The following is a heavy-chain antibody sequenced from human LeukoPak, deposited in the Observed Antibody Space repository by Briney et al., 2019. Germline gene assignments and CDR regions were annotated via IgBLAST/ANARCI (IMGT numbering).Heavy chain of an antibody. CDR2: IYYSGST. V-gene: IGHV4-34*01. J-gene: IGHJ4*02. Sequence: SETLSLTCAVYGGSFSGYYWGWIRQPPGKGLEWIGSIYYSGSTYYNPSLKSRVTISVDTSKNQFSLKLSSVTAADTAVYYCARVVSDYYGSGSYLPFDYWGQGTLVTVSS. D-gene: IGHD3-10*01. CDR3: ARVVSDYYGSGSYLPFDY. CDR1: GGSFSGYY.